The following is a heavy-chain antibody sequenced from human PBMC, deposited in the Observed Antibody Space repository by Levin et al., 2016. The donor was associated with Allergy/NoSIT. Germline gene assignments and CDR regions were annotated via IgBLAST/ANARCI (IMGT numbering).Heavy chain of an antibody. J-gene: IGHJ6*03. V-gene: IGHV4-59*01. Sequence: WIRQPPGKGLEWIGYIFYSGTTNYNPSLKSRVTISVDTSKNQFSLKLTSVTAADTAVYYCARSGSRFVYYYYMDVWGKGTTVTVSS. CDR3: ARSGSRFVYYYYMDV. CDR2: IFYSGTT. D-gene: IGHD3-10*01.